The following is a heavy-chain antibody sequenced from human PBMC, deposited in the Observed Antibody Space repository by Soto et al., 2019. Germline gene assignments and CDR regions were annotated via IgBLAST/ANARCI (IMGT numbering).Heavy chain of an antibody. CDR3: ARVDRSGDEAFDM. CDR2: ISYDGNDK. CDR1: GFTFSSYA. V-gene: IGHV3-30-3*01. Sequence: GGSLRRSCAASGFTFSSYAMHWVRQAPGAGLEWVAVISYDGNDKKYADSVKGRFTISRDNSKNTLFLQMNSLRAEDTAVYYCARVDRSGDEAFDMWGQGTMVTVSS. J-gene: IGHJ3*02. D-gene: IGHD3-22*01.